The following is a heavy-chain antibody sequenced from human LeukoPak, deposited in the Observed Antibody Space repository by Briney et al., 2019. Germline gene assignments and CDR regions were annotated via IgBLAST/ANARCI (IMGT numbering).Heavy chain of an antibody. J-gene: IGHJ4*02. CDR1: GFTVITSY. Sequence: GESLRLSCAASGFTVITSYMSWVRQARGKGLEWVSVIFREGTTYYADSVKGRFTISRDNSKNTLYLQMNSLRAEDTAMYYCTKTGGPWDWGQGTLVTVSS. CDR2: IFREGTT. D-gene: IGHD7-27*01. CDR3: TKTGGPWD. V-gene: IGHV3-66*01.